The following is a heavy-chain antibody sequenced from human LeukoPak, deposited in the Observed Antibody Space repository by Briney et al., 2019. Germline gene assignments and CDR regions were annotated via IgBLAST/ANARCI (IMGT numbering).Heavy chain of an antibody. CDR2: IIPIFGTA. J-gene: IGHJ4*02. D-gene: IGHD3-22*01. Sequence: GSSVKVSCKASGGTFSSYAISWVRQAPGQGLEWMGGIIPIFGTANYAQKFQGRVTITTDESTSTAYMELSSLRSEDTAVYYCARGKVSSGLKNYFDYWGQGTLVTVSS. V-gene: IGHV1-69*05. CDR3: ARGKVSSGLKNYFDY. CDR1: GGTFSSYA.